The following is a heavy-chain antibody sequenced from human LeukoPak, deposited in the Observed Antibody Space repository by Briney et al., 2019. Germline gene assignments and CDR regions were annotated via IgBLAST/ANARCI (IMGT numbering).Heavy chain of an antibody. CDR1: GYTFTGDY. D-gene: IGHD6-19*01. V-gene: IGHV1-2*02. CDR2: FNPDSGGP. J-gene: IGHJ4*02. Sequence: ASVKVSCKASGYTFTGDYMHWVRQAPGQGFEWMGWFNPDSGGPNYARKFQGSVTMTRDKSISTAYMELSRLRSDDTAVYYCAFLTAYRGGWYDYWGQGTLVTVSS. CDR3: AFLTAYRGGWYDY.